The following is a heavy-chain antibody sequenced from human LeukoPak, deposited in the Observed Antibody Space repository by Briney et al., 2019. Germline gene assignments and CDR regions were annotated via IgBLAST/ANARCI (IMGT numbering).Heavy chain of an antibody. CDR2: FFYSGST. V-gene: IGHV4-59*01. D-gene: IGHD4-23*01. J-gene: IGHJ6*02. CDR1: GGSIPSYY. Sequence: PSETLSLTCTVSGGSIPSYYWSWIRQPPGKGLEWIGYFFYSGSTNYYPSLKSRVTISVDTSKNQFSLKLSSVTAADTAVYYCAREFSVAHGMDVWGQGTTVTVSS. CDR3: AREFSVAHGMDV.